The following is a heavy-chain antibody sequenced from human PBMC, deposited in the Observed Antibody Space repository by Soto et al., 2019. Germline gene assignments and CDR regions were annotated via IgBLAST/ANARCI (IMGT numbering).Heavy chain of an antibody. CDR1: GGTVNSVSYY. Sequence: SETLSLTCTVSGGTVNSVSYYWSWIRQPPGKGLEWIGYIYYSGSTNYNPSLKSRVTVSVDTSKNQFSLKLSSVTAADTAVYYYGSGSYYNVDGPFDYWGQGTLVTVSS. CDR2: IYYSGST. V-gene: IGHV4-61*01. D-gene: IGHD3-10*01. J-gene: IGHJ4*02. CDR3: GSGSYYNVDGPFDY.